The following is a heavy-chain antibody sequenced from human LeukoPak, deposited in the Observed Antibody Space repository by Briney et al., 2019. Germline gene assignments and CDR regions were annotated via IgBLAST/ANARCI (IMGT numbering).Heavy chain of an antibody. D-gene: IGHD5-18*01. V-gene: IGHV4-59*01. CDR3: ARGRYYNNGYPFFDT. Sequence: SETLSLTCVVSGGSMIHSYWSWIRQSPGRGLEWMGLILNTGATHDNPSLVSRVTMSVDTSKNQFSLKLTSVTAADTAVYFYARGRYYNNGYPFFDTWGQGILVTVSS. J-gene: IGHJ4*02. CDR1: GGSMIHSY. CDR2: ILNTGAT.